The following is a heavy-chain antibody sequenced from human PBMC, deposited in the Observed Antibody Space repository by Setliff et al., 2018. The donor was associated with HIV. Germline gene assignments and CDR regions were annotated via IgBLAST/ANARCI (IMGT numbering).Heavy chain of an antibody. CDR2: INPIFGTP. V-gene: IGHV1-69*13. CDR3: ARRTDSSGWPFDS. CDR1: GGTFNIYS. D-gene: IGHD6-19*01. Sequence: SVKVSARASGGTFNIYSIHWVRQAPGQGLEWMGGINPIFGTPHYGQRFQGRVTITADESTSTAYMELNGLKFDDTAVYYCARRTDSSGWPFDSWGRGTLVTVSS. J-gene: IGHJ4*02.